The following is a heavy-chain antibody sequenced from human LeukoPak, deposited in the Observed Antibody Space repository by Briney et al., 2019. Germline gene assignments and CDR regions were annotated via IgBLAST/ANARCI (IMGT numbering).Heavy chain of an antibody. D-gene: IGHD2-8*02. J-gene: IGHJ4*02. V-gene: IGHV3-66*01. CDR1: GFTVSSNY. CDR3: ARDHYRVGGLYY. Sequence: GGSLRLSCAASGFTVSSNYMSWVRQAPGKGLEWVSVIYSGGSTYYADSVKGRFTISRGNSKNTLYLQMNSLRAEDTAVYYCARDHYRVGGLYYWGQGTLVTVSS. CDR2: IYSGGST.